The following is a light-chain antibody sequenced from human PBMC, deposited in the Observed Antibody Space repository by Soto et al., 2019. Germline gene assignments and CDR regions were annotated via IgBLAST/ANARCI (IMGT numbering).Light chain of an antibody. CDR1: SSNIWAGYE. Sequence: QSVLTQPPSVSGAPGQRVTISCTGISSNIWAGYEVHWYQQLPGTAPRLLIYGNIYRPSGVPDRFSGSKSGTSVSLAITGLQAEDEADYHCQSYDRSLSGVVFGGGTKGTV. J-gene: IGLJ3*02. CDR2: GNI. V-gene: IGLV1-40*01. CDR3: QSYDRSLSGVV.